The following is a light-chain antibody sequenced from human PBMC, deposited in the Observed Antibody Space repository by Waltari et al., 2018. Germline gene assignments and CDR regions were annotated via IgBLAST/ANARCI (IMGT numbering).Light chain of an antibody. CDR3: QQYGNSPLS. V-gene: IGKV3-20*01. CDR1: QSVSRNY. CDR2: AAS. Sequence: IVLTQSPGTLSLSPGERVTLSCRATQSVSRNYLAWYQQRPGQAPRHLIYAASSRATGIPDRFGGSGSGTDFTLTVCGLEPEDFAVYYCQQYGNSPLSFGGGTKVEI. J-gene: IGKJ4*01.